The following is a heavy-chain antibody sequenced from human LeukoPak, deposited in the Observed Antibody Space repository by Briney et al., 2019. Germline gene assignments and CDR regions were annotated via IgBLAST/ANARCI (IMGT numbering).Heavy chain of an antibody. J-gene: IGHJ4*02. D-gene: IGHD3-10*01. CDR1: GFTFSSYA. V-gene: IGHV3-23*01. CDR2: ISGSGGST. CDR3: AKSRDLWFGEFDY. Sequence: PGGSLRLSCAASGFTFSSYAMSWDRQAPGKGLEWVSAISGSGGSTYYADSVKGRFTISRDNSKNTLYLQMNSLRAEDTAVYYCAKSRDLWFGEFDYWGQGTLVTVSS.